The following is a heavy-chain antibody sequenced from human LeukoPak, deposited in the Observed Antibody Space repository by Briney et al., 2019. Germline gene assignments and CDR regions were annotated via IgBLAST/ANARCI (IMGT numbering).Heavy chain of an antibody. CDR1: GFTFSSYW. CDR3: ARSTNIVVVPAAPPRDAEYFQH. CDR2: IKQDGSEK. J-gene: IGHJ1*01. D-gene: IGHD2-2*01. V-gene: IGHV3-7*03. Sequence: GGSLRLSCAASGFTFSSYWMSWVRQAPGKGLEWVANIKQDGSEKYYVDSVKGRFTISRDNAKNSLYPQMNSLRAEDTAVYYCARSTNIVVVPAAPPRDAEYFQHWGQGTLVTVSS.